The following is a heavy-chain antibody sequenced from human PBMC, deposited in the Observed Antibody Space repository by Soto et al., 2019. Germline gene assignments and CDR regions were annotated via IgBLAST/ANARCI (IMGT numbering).Heavy chain of an antibody. Sequence: ASVKVSCKVSGYTLTELSMHWVRQAPGKGLEWMGGFDPEDGETIYAQKFQGRVTMTEDTSTDTAYMELSSLRSEDTAVYYCATTPYLTGYLKGFDYWGQGTLVTVSS. CDR1: GYTLTELS. D-gene: IGHD3-9*01. V-gene: IGHV1-24*01. CDR3: ATTPYLTGYLKGFDY. CDR2: FDPEDGET. J-gene: IGHJ4*02.